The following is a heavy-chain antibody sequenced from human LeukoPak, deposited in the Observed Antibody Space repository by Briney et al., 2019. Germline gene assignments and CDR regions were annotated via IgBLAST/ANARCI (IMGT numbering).Heavy chain of an antibody. J-gene: IGHJ4*02. CDR2: IWYDGSNK. CDR3: AGGEYDFWSGYYLGRLY. CDR1: GFTFSSYG. Sequence: SGRSLRLSCAAYGFTFSSYGMHWVRQAPGKGLEWVAVIWYDGSNKYYADSVKGRFTISRDNSKNTLYLQMNSLRAEDTAVYYCAGGEYDFWSGYYLGRLYWGQGTLVTVSS. V-gene: IGHV3-33*01. D-gene: IGHD3-3*01.